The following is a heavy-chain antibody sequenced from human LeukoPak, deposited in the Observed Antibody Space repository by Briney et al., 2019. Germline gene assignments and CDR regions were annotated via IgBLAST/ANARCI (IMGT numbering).Heavy chain of an antibody. CDR2: ITYDGSNK. V-gene: IGHV3-30*18. Sequence: GGSLRLSCAASGFTFSSYGMHWVRQAPGKGLEWVAVITYDGSNKYYADSVKGRFTISRDNSKKTLYLQMNSLRAEDTAVYYCAKDREIFGVVIIPLADYWGQGTLVTVSS. CDR3: AKDREIFGVVIIPLADY. D-gene: IGHD3-3*01. CDR1: GFTFSSYG. J-gene: IGHJ4*02.